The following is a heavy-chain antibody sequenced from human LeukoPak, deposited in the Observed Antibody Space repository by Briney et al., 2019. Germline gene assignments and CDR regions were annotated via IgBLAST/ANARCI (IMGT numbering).Heavy chain of an antibody. CDR3: ARESGSSGYAGYFDF. CDR2: IYSGGST. CDR1: GFTVSSNY. Sequence: GGSLRLSCAASGFTVSSNYMSWVRQAPGKGLEWVSVIYSGGSTYYADSVKGRFTISRDNSKNTLYLQMNSLRAEDTAVYYCARESGSSGYAGYFDFRGQGTLVTVSS. J-gene: IGHJ4*02. V-gene: IGHV3-66*01. D-gene: IGHD3-22*01.